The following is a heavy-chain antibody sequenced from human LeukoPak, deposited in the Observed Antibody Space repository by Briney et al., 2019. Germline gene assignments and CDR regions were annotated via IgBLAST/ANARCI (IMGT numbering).Heavy chain of an antibody. CDR1: GFTFTSYA. D-gene: IGHD2-2*01. CDR2: IYSGGST. CDR3: AKDPSHSQLPHYYYYMDV. V-gene: IGHV3-NL1*01. Sequence: GGSLRLSCTASGFTFTSYAMHWVRQAPGKGLEWVSVIYSGGSTYYADSVKGRFTISRDNSKNTLYLQMNSLRAEDTAVYYCAKDPSHSQLPHYYYYMDVWGKGTTVTVSS. J-gene: IGHJ6*03.